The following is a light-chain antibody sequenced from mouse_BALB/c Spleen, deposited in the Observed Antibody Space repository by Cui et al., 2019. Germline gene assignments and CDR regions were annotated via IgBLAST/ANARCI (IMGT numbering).Light chain of an antibody. Sequence: QIVITQSPAIMSASLGEEITLTCSASSSVSYMHWYQQKSGTSPKLLIYSPSNLASGVPSRFSGSGSGTFYSLTISSVEAEDAADYYCHQWSSYPWTFGGGTKLEIK. CDR3: HQWSSYPWT. CDR1: SSVSY. J-gene: IGKJ1*01. CDR2: SPS. V-gene: IGKV4-80*01.